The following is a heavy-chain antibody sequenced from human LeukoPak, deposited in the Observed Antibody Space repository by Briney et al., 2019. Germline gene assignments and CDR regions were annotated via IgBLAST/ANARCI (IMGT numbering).Heavy chain of an antibody. CDR2: IYYSGST. J-gene: IGHJ5*02. V-gene: IGHV4-39*01. CDR1: GGSISSSSYY. D-gene: IGHD1-1*01. Sequence: PSETLSLTCSVSGGSISSSSYYWGWIRQPPGKGLEWIGTIYYSGSTSYKPSLTSRVTISVDTSKNQFSLKLSSVTAADTAIYYCARIHPANWNPFNWFDPWGQGTLVTVSS. CDR3: ARIHPANWNPFNWFDP.